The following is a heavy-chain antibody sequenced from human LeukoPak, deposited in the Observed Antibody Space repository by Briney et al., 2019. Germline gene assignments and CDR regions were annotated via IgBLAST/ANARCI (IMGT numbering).Heavy chain of an antibody. V-gene: IGHV1-2*02. J-gene: IGHJ4*02. D-gene: IGHD5-18*01. Sequence: EASVKVSCKASGYTFTGYYMHWVRQAPGQGLEWMGWINPNSGDTNYAQKFQGRVTMTKDTSISTAYMELKRLRSDDTAMYYCAREEHTYGFYYWGQGTLVTVSS. CDR3: AREEHTYGFYY. CDR1: GYTFTGYY. CDR2: INPNSGDT.